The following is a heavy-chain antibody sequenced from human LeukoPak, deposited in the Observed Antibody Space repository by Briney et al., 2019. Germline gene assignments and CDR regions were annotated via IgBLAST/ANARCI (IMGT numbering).Heavy chain of an antibody. D-gene: IGHD5-24*01. CDR1: GFSVSSNY. CDR2: IYSGGST. J-gene: IGHJ4*02. V-gene: IGHV3-53*01. Sequence: GASLLLSCAAAGFSVSSNYMSWVRPAPGKVLEWASVIYSGGSTYYADSVKGRFTISRDNSKNTLYLQMNSLRAEDTAVYYCARHRDGYNPDYWGQGTLVTVSS. CDR3: ARHRDGYNPDY.